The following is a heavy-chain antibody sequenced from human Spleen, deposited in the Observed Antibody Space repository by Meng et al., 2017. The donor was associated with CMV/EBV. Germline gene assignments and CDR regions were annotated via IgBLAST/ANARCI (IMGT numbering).Heavy chain of an antibody. CDR2: ISSSGRTT. J-gene: IGHJ4*02. CDR3: ARRSSTSDFDY. Sequence: LSLTCTVSGGSISSNSYYWGWVRQAPGKGLEWVAYISSSGRTTYYADSLMGRFSISRDNAKNSLYLQMNSLRAEDTSIYYCARRSSTSDFDYWGQGTLVTVSS. V-gene: IGHV3-48*03. D-gene: IGHD2-2*01. CDR1: GGSISSNSYY.